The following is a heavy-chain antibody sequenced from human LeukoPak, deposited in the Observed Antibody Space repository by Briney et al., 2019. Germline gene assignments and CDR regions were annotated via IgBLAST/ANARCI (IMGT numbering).Heavy chain of an antibody. J-gene: IGHJ4*02. CDR1: GFAFNNYA. CDR3: VKDVCTSPRCLLYSDS. D-gene: IGHD2-2*01. V-gene: IGHV3-23*01. Sequence: PGGSLRLSCRTSGFAFNNYATNWVRQPPGKGLEWVSGISGFNTYYADSVNGRFTISRDNSKNVLYLQMNRLRVEDTAVYYCVKDVCTSPRCLLYSDSWGQGALVTVSS. CDR2: ISGFNT.